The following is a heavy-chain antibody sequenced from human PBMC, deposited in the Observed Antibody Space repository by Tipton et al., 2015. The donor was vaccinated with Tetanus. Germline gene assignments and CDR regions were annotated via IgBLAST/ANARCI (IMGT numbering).Heavy chain of an antibody. CDR1: GFTVSSNY. D-gene: IGHD5-24*01. V-gene: IGHV3-53*01. Sequence: QLVQSGGGLIQPGESLRLSCAASGFTVSSNYMTWVRQAPGKGLEWVSLIYSGGNTYYADSVKGRFTISRDNSKNTLYLQMNSLRAEDTAVYYCAKQGWQGYYYGMDVWGQGTTVTVSS. CDR2: IYSGGNT. CDR3: AKQGWQGYYYGMDV. J-gene: IGHJ6*02.